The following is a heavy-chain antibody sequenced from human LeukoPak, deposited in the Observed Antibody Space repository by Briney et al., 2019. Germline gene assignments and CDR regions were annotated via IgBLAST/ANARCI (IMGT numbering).Heavy chain of an antibody. CDR1: GFTFSSYS. CDR2: ISSSSSTI. J-gene: IGHJ4*02. Sequence: PGGSLRLSCAASGFTFSSYSMNWVRQAPGKGLEWVSYISSSSSTIYYADSVKGRFTISRDNAKNSLYLQMNSLRDEDTAVYYCARDPSGSSWYYFDYWGQGTLVTVSS. D-gene: IGHD1-26*01. V-gene: IGHV3-48*02. CDR3: ARDPSGSSWYYFDY.